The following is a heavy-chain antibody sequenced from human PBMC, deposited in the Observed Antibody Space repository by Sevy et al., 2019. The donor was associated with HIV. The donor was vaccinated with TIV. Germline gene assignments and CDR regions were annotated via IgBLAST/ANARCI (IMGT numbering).Heavy chain of an antibody. CDR3: MRDNVGHTYGYASV. CDR2: ITRDGSST. CDR1: GFTFSNYW. J-gene: IGHJ4*02. D-gene: IGHD3-16*01. Sequence: GGYLRLSCATSGFTFSNYWMHWVRLLPGKGLERVSRITRDGSSTRYADSVKGRFTISRDNAKNTLHLQMISLRAEDSALYYCMRDNVGHTYGYASVWGQGSLVTVSS. V-gene: IGHV3-74*01.